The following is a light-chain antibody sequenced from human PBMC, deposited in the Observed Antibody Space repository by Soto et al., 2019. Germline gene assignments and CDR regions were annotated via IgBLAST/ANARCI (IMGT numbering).Light chain of an antibody. V-gene: IGKV3-20*01. J-gene: IGKJ2*01. CDR2: GAS. CDR3: QQYGSSSGYT. Sequence: EIVLTQSPGTLSLSPGERATLSCRASQSVSSSYLAWYQQKPGQAPRLLIYGASSRATDIPDRFSGSGSGTDFTLTISRLEPEDFAVYYCQQYGSSSGYTFGQGTK. CDR1: QSVSSSY.